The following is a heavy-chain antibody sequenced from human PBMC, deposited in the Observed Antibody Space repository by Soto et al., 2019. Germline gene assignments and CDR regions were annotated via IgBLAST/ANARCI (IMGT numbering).Heavy chain of an antibody. Sequence: PSETLSLTCGVSGGSFSSGPYSWSWIRQPPGKGLEWIGYVSHRGSTNYNPSLKSRVTISVDRSNNQFSLNLNSVTAADTAVYYCARYDLVPGKYDRFDLWGQGTMVTVSS. D-gene: IGHD3-22*01. CDR1: GGSFSSGPYS. V-gene: IGHV4-30-2*01. J-gene: IGHJ3*01. CDR3: ARYDLVPGKYDRFDL. CDR2: VSHRGST.